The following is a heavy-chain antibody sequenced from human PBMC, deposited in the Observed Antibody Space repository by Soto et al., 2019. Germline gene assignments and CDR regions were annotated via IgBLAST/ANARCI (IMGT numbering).Heavy chain of an antibody. D-gene: IGHD6-19*01. CDR3: ARDLGGWSTGWFDP. CDR2: ISAHKGNV. V-gene: IGHV1-18*01. Sequence: ASVKVSCNASGYTFSSYGISWVRQAPGQGLEWMGWISAHKGNVKYAQKLQGRVTLTTDTSTGTAYMDLRSLRSDDTAVYYCARDLGGWSTGWFDPWGQGTLVTVSS. J-gene: IGHJ5*02. CDR1: GYTFSSYG.